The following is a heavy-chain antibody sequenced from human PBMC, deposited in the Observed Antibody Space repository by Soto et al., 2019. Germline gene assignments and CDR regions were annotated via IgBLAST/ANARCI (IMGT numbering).Heavy chain of an antibody. J-gene: IGHJ6*02. D-gene: IGHD5-12*01. V-gene: IGHV3-72*01. CDR2: TRNKANSYTT. CDR1: GSTFSDHY. CDR3: ARGRSWRLWNYGMDV. Sequence: PGGSLRLSCAASGSTFSDHYMDWVRQAPGKGLEWVGRTRNKANSYTTEYAASVKGRFTISRDDSKNSLYLQMNSLKTEDTAVYYCARGRSWRLWNYGMDVWGQGTTVTVSS.